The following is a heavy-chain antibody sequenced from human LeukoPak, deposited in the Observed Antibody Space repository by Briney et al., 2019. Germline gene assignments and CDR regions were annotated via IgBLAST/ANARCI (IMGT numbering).Heavy chain of an antibody. Sequence: ASVKVSCKASGYTFTGYYMHWVRQAPGQGLEWMGIINPSGGSTSYAQKFQGRVTMTTDTSTSTAYMELRSLRSDDTAVYYCARALASEMATIGGGFDYWGQGTLVTVSS. D-gene: IGHD5-24*01. CDR2: INPSGGST. V-gene: IGHV1-46*01. J-gene: IGHJ4*02. CDR1: GYTFTGYY. CDR3: ARALASEMATIGGGFDY.